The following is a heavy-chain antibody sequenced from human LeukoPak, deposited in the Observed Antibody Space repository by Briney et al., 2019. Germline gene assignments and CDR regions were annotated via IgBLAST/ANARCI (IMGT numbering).Heavy chain of an antibody. V-gene: IGHV4-4*02. D-gene: IGHD5-24*01. CDR3: ARHGDGYNLSPLDY. CDR2: IYHSGST. J-gene: IGHJ4*02. Sequence: SGTLSLTCAVSGGSISSSNWWSWVRQPPGKGLERIGEIYHSGSTNYNPSLKSRVTISVDKSKNQFSLKLSSVTAADTAVYYCARHGDGYNLSPLDYWGQGTLVTVSS. CDR1: GGSISSSNW.